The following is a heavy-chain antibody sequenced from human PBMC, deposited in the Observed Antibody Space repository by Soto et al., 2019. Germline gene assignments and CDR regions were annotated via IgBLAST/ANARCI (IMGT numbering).Heavy chain of an antibody. CDR3: ARQADHYDRNSFGY. Sequence: PGESLKTSCKGSGSRFTSYWIGWVRQMPGKGLEWLGVIDPGDSDTRFSPSFQGQVTISVDMSISTAYLQWSSLKASDTAMYDCARQADHYDRNSFGYWGQGTLVTVSS. J-gene: IGHJ4*02. CDR1: GSRFTSYW. CDR2: IDPGDSDT. D-gene: IGHD3-22*01. V-gene: IGHV5-51*01.